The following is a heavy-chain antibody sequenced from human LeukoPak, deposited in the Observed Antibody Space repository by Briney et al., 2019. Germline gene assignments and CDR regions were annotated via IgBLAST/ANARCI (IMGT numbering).Heavy chain of an antibody. CDR2: IYPDDSDT. Sequence: PGESLKISCKSSGYSFTHYWIGWVRQMPGKGLEWMGIIYPDDSDTRYNPSFQGLVTISADKSINTAYLQWGSLKASDTAIYYCARTKMSTALTFDYWGQGTLVTVSS. D-gene: IGHD5-24*01. CDR1: GYSFTHYW. CDR3: ARTKMSTALTFDY. J-gene: IGHJ4*02. V-gene: IGHV5-51*01.